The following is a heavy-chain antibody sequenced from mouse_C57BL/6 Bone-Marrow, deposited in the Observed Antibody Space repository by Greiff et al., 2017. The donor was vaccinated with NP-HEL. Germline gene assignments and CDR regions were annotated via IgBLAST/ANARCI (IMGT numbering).Heavy chain of an antibody. CDR3: ARGHFRGYFDY. V-gene: IGHV1-81*01. CDR1: GYTFTSYG. Sequence: QVHVKQSGAELARPGASVKLSCKASGYTFTSYGISWVKQRTGQGLEWIGEIYPRSGNTYYNEKFKGKATLTADKSSSTAYMELRSLTSEDSAVYFCARGHFRGYFDYWGQGTTLTVSS. CDR2: IYPRSGNT. J-gene: IGHJ2*01.